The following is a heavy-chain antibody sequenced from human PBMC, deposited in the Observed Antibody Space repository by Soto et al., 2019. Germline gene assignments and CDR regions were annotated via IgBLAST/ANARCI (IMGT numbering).Heavy chain of an antibody. CDR2: ISYDGSNK. V-gene: IGHV3-30*18. Sequence: GGSLRLSCAASGFTFSSYGMHWVRQAPGKGLEWVAVISYDGSNKYYADSVKGRFTISRDNSKNTLYLQMNSLRAEDTAVYYCANKDGTFWFDPWGQGTLVTVSS. J-gene: IGHJ5*02. CDR1: GFTFSSYG. CDR3: ANKDGTFWFDP.